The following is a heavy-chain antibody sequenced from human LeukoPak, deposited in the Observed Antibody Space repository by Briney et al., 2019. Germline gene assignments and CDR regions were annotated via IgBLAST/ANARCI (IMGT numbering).Heavy chain of an antibody. CDR1: GGTFSSYA. J-gene: IGHJ5*02. CDR2: IIPILGIA. Sequence: ASVKVSCKASGGTFSSYAISWVRQAPGQGLEWMGRIIPILGIANYAQKFQGRVTITADKSTSTAYMELSSLRSEDTAVYYCASLKTIGGYSGYDHRSGGRNWFDPWGQGTLVTVSS. V-gene: IGHV1-69*04. D-gene: IGHD5-12*01. CDR3: ASLKTIGGYSGYDHRSGGRNWFDP.